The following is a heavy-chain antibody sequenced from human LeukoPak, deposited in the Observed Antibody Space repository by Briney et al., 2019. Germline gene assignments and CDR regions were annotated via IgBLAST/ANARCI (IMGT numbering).Heavy chain of an antibody. Sequence: SETLSLTCTVSGGSLSTYYWSWLRQPAGKGLEWIGRIYSSGNTNYNPSLKSRVTISVDTSKNQFSLKLSSVTAADTAVYYCARSTSYYDFWSGYYKSAYFDYWGQGTLVTVSS. CDR3: ARSTSYYDFWSGYYKSAYFDY. CDR2: IYSSGNT. V-gene: IGHV4-4*07. J-gene: IGHJ4*02. CDR1: GGSLSTYY. D-gene: IGHD3-3*01.